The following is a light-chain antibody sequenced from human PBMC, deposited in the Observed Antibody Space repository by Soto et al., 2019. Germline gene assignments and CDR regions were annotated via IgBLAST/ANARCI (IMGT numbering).Light chain of an antibody. CDR3: QHYYTWPRT. CDR2: RAS. J-gene: IGKJ5*01. Sequence: EIVMTQSPATLSVSPGERATLSCRASQSVSSNLAWYQQKPGQAPRLLISRASTRATGVPDRFSGSGSGTDFTLTISSLQAEDSAVYYCQHYYTWPRTFGQGTRLEIK. V-gene: IGKV3-15*01. CDR1: QSVSSN.